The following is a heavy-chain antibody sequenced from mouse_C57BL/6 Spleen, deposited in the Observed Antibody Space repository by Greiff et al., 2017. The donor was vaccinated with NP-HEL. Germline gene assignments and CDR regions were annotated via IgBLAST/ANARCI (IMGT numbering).Heavy chain of an antibody. CDR1: GFTFSSYG. CDR2: ISSGGSYT. J-gene: IGHJ2*01. Sequence: EVQLVESGGDLVKPGGSLKLSCAASGFTFSSYGMSWVRQTPDKRLEWVATISSGGSYTYYPDSVKGRFTISRDNAKHTLYLQMSSLKSKDTAMYNCARHRLQGNYFDYWGQGTTLTVSS. V-gene: IGHV5-6*01. CDR3: ARHRLQGNYFDY.